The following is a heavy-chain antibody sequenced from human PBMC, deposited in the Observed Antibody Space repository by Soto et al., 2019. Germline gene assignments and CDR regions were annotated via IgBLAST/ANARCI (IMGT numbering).Heavy chain of an antibody. D-gene: IGHD3-3*01. J-gene: IGHJ3*02. CDR3: ASLDDFWRAFDI. CDR2: IYYSGST. V-gene: IGHV4-59*01. Sequence: PSETLSLTCTVSGGSISSYYWSWIRQPPGKGLEWIGYIYYSGSTNYNPSLKSRVTISVDTSKNQFSLKLSSVTAADTAVYYCASLDDFWRAFDIWGQGTMVTVSS. CDR1: GGSISSYY.